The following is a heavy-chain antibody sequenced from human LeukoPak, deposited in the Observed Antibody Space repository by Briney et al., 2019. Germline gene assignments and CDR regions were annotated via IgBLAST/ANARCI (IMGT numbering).Heavy chain of an antibody. CDR1: GFTFSNYA. V-gene: IGHV3-30-3*01. CDR2: ISSDGSNK. D-gene: IGHD6-13*01. J-gene: IGHJ4*02. CDR3: AREGVSSSSYFDY. Sequence: PGGSLRLSCAASGFTFSNYAMHWVRQAPGKGLEWVTIISSDGSNKYYADSVKGQFTISRDNSKNTLYLQMNSLRAEDAAVYYCAREGVSSSSYFDYWGQGTLVTVSS.